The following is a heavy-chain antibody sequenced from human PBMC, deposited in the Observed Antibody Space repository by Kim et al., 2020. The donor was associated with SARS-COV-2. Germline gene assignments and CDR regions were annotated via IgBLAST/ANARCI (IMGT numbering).Heavy chain of an antibody. V-gene: IGHV3-23*01. Sequence: VQGRFTISRDNSKSTLYLQMNSLRAEDTAVYYCAKDPTYYYGSGGYYFDYWGQGTLVTVSS. J-gene: IGHJ4*02. CDR3: AKDPTYYYGSGGYYFDY. D-gene: IGHD3-10*01.